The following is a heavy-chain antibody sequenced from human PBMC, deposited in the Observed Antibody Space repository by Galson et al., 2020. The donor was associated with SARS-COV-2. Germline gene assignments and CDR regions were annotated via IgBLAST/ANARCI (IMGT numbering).Heavy chain of an antibody. D-gene: IGHD2-15*01. V-gene: IGHV3-66*01. CDR2: IYGGGDNT. Sequence: GESLKISCAASGFTVTSNSMSWVRQAPGKGLEWVPVIYGGGDNTHYADSVQGRFSISRDNSKTMLYLEMNTLRAEDTAVYYCAAKGGGKGAFDIWGQGTMVTVSS. CDR3: AAKGGGKGAFDI. J-gene: IGHJ3*02. CDR1: GFTVTSNS.